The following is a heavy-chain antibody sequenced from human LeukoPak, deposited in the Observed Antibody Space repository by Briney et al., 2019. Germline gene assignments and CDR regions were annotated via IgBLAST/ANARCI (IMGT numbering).Heavy chain of an antibody. CDR2: INTNTGNP. J-gene: IGHJ4*02. CDR1: GYTFTSYA. D-gene: IGHD2-2*01. V-gene: IGHV7-4-1*02. CDR3: ARGIVVVPAAMFGGYDLSY. Sequence: ASVKVSCKASGYTFTSYAMNWVRQAPGQGLEWMGWINTNTGNPTYAQGFTGRFVFSWDTSVSTAYLQISSLKAEDTAVYYCARGIVVVPAAMFGGYDLSYWGQGTLVTVSS.